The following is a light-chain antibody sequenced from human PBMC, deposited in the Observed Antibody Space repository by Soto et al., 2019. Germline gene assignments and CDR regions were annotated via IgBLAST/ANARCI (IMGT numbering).Light chain of an antibody. CDR2: KAS. CDR3: QQYSGYSRT. J-gene: IGKJ1*01. V-gene: IGKV1-5*03. CDR1: QSISSW. Sequence: DIQMTQSPSTLAASVGDRVTITCRASQSISSWLAWYQQKPGEAPKLLIYKASTLESGVPSRFSGSGSETEVTLTVSSLQPDDFATYYCQQYSGYSRTFGQGTKVEIK.